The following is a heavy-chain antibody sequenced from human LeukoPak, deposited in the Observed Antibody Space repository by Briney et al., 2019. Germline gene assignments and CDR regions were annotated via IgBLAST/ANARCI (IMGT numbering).Heavy chain of an antibody. CDR3: ARGTTAHLFEDY. D-gene: IGHD4-17*01. CDR1: NYSISSGYY. J-gene: IGHJ4*02. Sequence: PSETLSLTCAVSNYSISSGYYWGWIRQPPGKGLERIGSICHSGSTYSNPSLKSRVTISVDTSKNQFSLKLSSVTAADTAVYYCARGTTAHLFEDYWGQGTLVTVSS. V-gene: IGHV4-38-2*01. CDR2: ICHSGST.